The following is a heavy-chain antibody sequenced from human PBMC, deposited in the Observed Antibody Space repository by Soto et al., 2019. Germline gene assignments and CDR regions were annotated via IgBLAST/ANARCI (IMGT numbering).Heavy chain of an antibody. V-gene: IGHV5-51*01. CDR1: GYSFTSYW. J-gene: IGHJ6*02. Sequence: PGESLKNSCKGSGYSFTSYWIGWVRQMPGKGLEWRGIIYPGDSDTRYSPSFQGQVTISADKSISTAYLQWSSLKASDTAMYYCARHPSIAVAGTNYYYGMDVWGQGTTVTVSS. CDR2: IYPGDSDT. CDR3: ARHPSIAVAGTNYYYGMDV. D-gene: IGHD6-19*01.